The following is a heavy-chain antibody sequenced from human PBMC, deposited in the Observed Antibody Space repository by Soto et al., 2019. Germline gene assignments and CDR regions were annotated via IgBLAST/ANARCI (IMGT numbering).Heavy chain of an antibody. Sequence: GGSLRLSFAASGFNFCAYGMHWVRQAPGKGLEWVAVISHDGTKTYYSDSVKGRFTVSRDNSKNMLYVQMVSLRPDDTAVYSCAKDRRDGYTTCSRCYGVDVWGQGTTVTGSS. J-gene: IGHJ6*02. D-gene: IGHD5-18*01. CDR2: ISHDGTKT. V-gene: IGHV3-30*18. CDR3: AKDRRDGYTTCSRCYGVDV. CDR1: GFNFCAYG.